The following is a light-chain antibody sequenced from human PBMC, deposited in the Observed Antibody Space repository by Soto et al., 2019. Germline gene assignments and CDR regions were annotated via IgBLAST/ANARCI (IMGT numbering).Light chain of an antibody. CDR2: GAS. Sequence: IVFKECPCTLSLSPGERASLSCRASHSVSSSYLAWYQQKPGQAPRLLIYGASSRATGIPDRFSGSGSGTDFTLTISSLQAEDVAVYYCQQYYSTPLTFGGVTKVDIK. V-gene: IGKV3-20*01. CDR3: QQYYSTPLT. CDR1: HSVSSSY. J-gene: IGKJ4*01.